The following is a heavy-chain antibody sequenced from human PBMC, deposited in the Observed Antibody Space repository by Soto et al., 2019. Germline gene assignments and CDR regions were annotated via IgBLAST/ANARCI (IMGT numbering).Heavy chain of an antibody. D-gene: IGHD6-19*01. J-gene: IGHJ3*02. CDR2: INPNSGGT. V-gene: IGHV1-2*04. CDR1: GYTFTSYA. CDR3: ARGRYSSGWYSRPSAFDI. Sequence: ASVKVSCKASGYTFTSYAIHWVRQAPGQGLEWMGWINPNSGGTNYAQKFQGWVTMTRDTSISTAYMELSRLRSDDTAVYYCARGRYSSGWYSRPSAFDIWGQGTMVTVSS.